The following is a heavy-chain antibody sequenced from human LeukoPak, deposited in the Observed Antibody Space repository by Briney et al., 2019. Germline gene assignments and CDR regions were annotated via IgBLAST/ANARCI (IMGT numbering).Heavy chain of an antibody. CDR2: IYPGDSDP. Sequence: GESLKISCKGSGYSFSNHWIGWVRQMPGKGLEWVGIIYPGDSDPRYSPSFQGQVTISADKSISTAYLQWSSLKASDSAMYYCARHGLGSSWFGFDYWGQGTLVTVSS. V-gene: IGHV5-51*01. D-gene: IGHD6-13*01. CDR1: GYSFSNHW. J-gene: IGHJ4*02. CDR3: ARHGLGSSWFGFDY.